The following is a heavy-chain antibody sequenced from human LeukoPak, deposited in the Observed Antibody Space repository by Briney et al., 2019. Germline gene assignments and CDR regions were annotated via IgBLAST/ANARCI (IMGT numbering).Heavy chain of an antibody. V-gene: IGHV4-31*03. CDR2: IYYSGST. J-gene: IGHJ4*02. Sequence: SETLSLTCTVSGGSISTGGYYWSWIRQHPGKGLEWIGNIYYSGSTYYSPSLKSRVTMSVDTSKDQFSLTLISVTAADTAVYFCARAAPNYYDSSGSLRNPYFDYWGQGTLVTVSS. D-gene: IGHD3-22*01. CDR1: GGSISTGGYY. CDR3: ARAAPNYYDSSGSLRNPYFDY.